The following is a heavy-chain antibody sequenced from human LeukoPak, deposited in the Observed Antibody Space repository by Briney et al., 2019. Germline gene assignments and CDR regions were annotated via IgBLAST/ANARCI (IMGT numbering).Heavy chain of an antibody. CDR1: GYTFTSYG. V-gene: IGHV1-18*01. CDR3: ARHSRTVGALLFDY. CDR2: ISAYNGNT. D-gene: IGHD1-26*01. Sequence: ASVKVSCKASGYTFTSYGISLVRQAPGQGLEWMGWISAYNGNTNYAQKLQGRVTMTTDTSTSTAYMELRSLRSDDTAVYYCARHSRTVGALLFDYWGQGTLVTVSS. J-gene: IGHJ4*02.